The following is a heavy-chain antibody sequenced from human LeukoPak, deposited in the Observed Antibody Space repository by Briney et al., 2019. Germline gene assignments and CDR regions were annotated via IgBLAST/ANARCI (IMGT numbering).Heavy chain of an antibody. CDR1: GFTFSSYS. CDR3: ARDGYYYGSGSYFSL. Sequence: GGSLRLSCAASGFTFSSYSMNWVRQAPGKGLAWVSSISSSSSYIYYADSVKGRFTISRDNAKNSLYLQMNSLRAEDTAVYYCARDGYYYGSGSYFSLWGQGTLVTVSS. V-gene: IGHV3-21*01. D-gene: IGHD3-10*01. J-gene: IGHJ4*02. CDR2: ISSSSSYI.